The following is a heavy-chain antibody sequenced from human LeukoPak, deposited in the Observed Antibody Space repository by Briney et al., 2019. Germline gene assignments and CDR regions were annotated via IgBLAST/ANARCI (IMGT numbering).Heavy chain of an antibody. CDR1: GFTFSSYS. CDR3: ASDPGLYGDYNVGY. D-gene: IGHD4-17*01. Sequence: GGSLRLSCAASGFTFSSYSMNWVRQAPGKGLEWVSSISSSSGYIYYADSAKGRFIISRDNAKNSLYLQMNSLRAEDTAVYYCASDPGLYGDYNVGYWGQGTLVTVSS. V-gene: IGHV3-21*01. J-gene: IGHJ4*02. CDR2: ISSSSGYI.